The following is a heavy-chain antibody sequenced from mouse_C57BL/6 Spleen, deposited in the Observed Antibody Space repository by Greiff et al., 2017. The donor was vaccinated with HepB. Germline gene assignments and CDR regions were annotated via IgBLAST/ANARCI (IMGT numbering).Heavy chain of an antibody. V-gene: IGHV1-69*01. CDR2: IDPSDSYT. CDR1: GYTFTSYW. J-gene: IGHJ2*01. CDR3: ARVRVVATHYFDY. D-gene: IGHD1-1*01. Sequence: QVQLQQPGAELVMPGASVKLSCKASGYTFTSYWMHWVKQRPGQGLEWIGEIDPSDSYTNYNQKFKGKSTLTVDKSSSTAYMQLSSMTSEESAVDYCARVRVVATHYFDYWGQGTTLTVSS.